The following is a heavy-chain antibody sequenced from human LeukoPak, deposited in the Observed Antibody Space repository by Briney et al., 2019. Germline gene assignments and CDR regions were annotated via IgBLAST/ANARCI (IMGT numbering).Heavy chain of an antibody. V-gene: IGHV3-11*06. D-gene: IGHD3-22*01. Sequence: PGGSLRLSCAASGVTFGDYYMSWIRQAPGRGLEWVSYISTSVTYTEYADSVKGRFTISRDNAKNSLYLQMNSLRAEDTAVYYCASPLYYDTRGFYYQVFDWGQGTLVTVSS. CDR3: ASPLYYDTRGFYYQVFD. J-gene: IGHJ4*02. CDR1: GVTFGDYY. CDR2: ISTSVTYT.